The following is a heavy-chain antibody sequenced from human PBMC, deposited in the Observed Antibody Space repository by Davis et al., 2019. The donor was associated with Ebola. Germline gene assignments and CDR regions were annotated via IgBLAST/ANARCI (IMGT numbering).Heavy chain of an antibody. D-gene: IGHD6-19*01. CDR3: ARGDSGWYVWYYFDY. V-gene: IGHV1-46*01. J-gene: IGHJ4*02. CDR2: INPSGGST. CDR1: GYTFTSYY. Sequence: ASVKVSCKASGYTFTSYYMHWVRQAPGQGLEWMGIINPSGGSTSYAQKFQGRVTMTRDTSTSTVYMELSSLRSEDTAVYYCARGDSGWYVWYYFDYWGQGTLVTVSS.